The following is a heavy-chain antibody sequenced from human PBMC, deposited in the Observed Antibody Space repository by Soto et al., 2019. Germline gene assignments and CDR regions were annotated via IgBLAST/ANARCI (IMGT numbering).Heavy chain of an antibody. V-gene: IGHV4-4*02. CDR3: ASDTGVAGDNWFDT. D-gene: IGHD7-27*01. CDR1: GGSISSSNW. CDR2: ISHSGST. Sequence: QVQLQESGPGLVKPSGTLSLTCAVSGGSISSSNWWSWVRQPPGKGLEWIWEISHSGSTNYNPYLKSRVTISVAKSKTQFSLKLSSVAAADTAVYYCASDTGVAGDNWFDTWGHGNLVTVSS. J-gene: IGHJ5*01.